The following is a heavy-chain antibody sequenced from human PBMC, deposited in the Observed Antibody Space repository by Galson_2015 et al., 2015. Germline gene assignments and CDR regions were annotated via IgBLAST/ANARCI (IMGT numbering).Heavy chain of an antibody. CDR3: AKSLVRGVILPFDY. CDR1: GFTFDDYD. V-gene: IGHV3-43*02. D-gene: IGHD3-10*01. Sequence: SLSLSCAGSGFTFDDYDKHWGRQHPGRGLEWGSLSSVDSGSTYYADSVKGRFTISRDNSKNSLYLQMNSLRTEDTALYYCAKSLVRGVILPFDYWGQGTLVTVSS. J-gene: IGHJ4*02. CDR2: SSVDSGST.